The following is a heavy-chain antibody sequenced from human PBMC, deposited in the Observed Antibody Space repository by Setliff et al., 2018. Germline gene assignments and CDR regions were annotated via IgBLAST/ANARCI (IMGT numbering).Heavy chain of an antibody. CDR1: GGSFSGYQ. CDR2: INHSGST. J-gene: IGHJ6*03. CDR3: ARDPIGPFLSYMDD. D-gene: IGHD3-16*01. Sequence: PSETLSLTCAVYGGSFSGYQWSWIRQPPRKGLEWIGEINHSGSTNYNPSLKSRVSISVEKSKNQFSLKLTSVTAADTAVYFCARDPIGPFLSYMDDWGKGTTVTVSS. V-gene: IGHV4-34*01.